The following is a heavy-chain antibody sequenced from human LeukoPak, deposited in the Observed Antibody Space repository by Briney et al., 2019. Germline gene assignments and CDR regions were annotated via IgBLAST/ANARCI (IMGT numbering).Heavy chain of an antibody. J-gene: IGHJ4*02. Sequence: GGSLRLSCAASGFTFSSYGMHWVRQAPGKGLEWVSFIRYDGSNKYYADSVKGRFTISRDNSKNTLYLQMNSLRAEDTAVYYCAKDPATYDFWSGYGAYYFDYWGQGTLVTVSS. V-gene: IGHV3-30*02. CDR1: GFTFSSYG. D-gene: IGHD3-3*01. CDR2: IRYDGSNK. CDR3: AKDPATYDFWSGYGAYYFDY.